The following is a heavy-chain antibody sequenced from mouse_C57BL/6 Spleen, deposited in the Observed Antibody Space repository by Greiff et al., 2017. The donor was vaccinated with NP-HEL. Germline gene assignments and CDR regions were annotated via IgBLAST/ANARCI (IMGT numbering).Heavy chain of an antibody. Sequence: ESGAELVKPGASVKLSCKASGYTFTEYTIHWVKQRSGQGLEWIGWFYPGSGSIKYNEKFKDKATLTADKSSSTVYMELSRLTSEDSAVYFGARHGTRQLRLRYAMDYWGQGTSVTVSS. V-gene: IGHV1-62-2*01. CDR1: GYTFTEYT. J-gene: IGHJ4*01. D-gene: IGHD3-2*02. CDR2: FYPGSGSI. CDR3: ARHGTRQLRLRYAMDY.